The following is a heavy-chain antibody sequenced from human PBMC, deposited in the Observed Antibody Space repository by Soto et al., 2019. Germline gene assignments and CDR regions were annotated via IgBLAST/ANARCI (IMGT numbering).Heavy chain of an antibody. Sequence: QVQLVESGGGVVQPGRSLRLSCAASVFTFSGLGMHWVRQAPGKGREWVAVIRYDGSNIYYADAVKGRFTISRDNSKDTLYLQMNSLRADDTAVYYCARDGVGHTTFFGYFDYWGQGALVTVSS. J-gene: IGHJ4*02. V-gene: IGHV3-33*01. D-gene: IGHD1-26*01. CDR3: ARDGVGHTTFFGYFDY. CDR1: VFTFSGLG. CDR2: IRYDGSNI.